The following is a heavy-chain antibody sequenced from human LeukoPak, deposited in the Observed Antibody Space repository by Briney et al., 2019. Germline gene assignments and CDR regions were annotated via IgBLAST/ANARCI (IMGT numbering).Heavy chain of an antibody. CDR2: ISYDGSNK. CDR1: GFTFSSYA. Sequence: GGSLRPPCAASGFTFSSYAMHWVRQAPGKGLEWVAVISYDGSNKYYADSVKGRFTISRDNSRNTLHLQMNSLRAEDTAVYYCARDRSQVPADLYYYYYGMDVWGKGTTVTVSS. J-gene: IGHJ6*04. V-gene: IGHV3-30*04. CDR3: ARDRSQVPADLYYYYYGMDV. D-gene: IGHD2-2*01.